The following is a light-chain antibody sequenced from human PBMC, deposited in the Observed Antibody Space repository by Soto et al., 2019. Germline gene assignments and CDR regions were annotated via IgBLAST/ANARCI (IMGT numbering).Light chain of an antibody. Sequence: VLSQSPGRLSLSPGERATLSCRASQSVPSTYFAWYQQKSGQPPRLLISGTSNRATGIPDRFSGSGSGRDFTLTISRLEPEDFAVYFCQQFGNSPWTFGQETKVDIK. CDR1: QSVPSTY. CDR3: QQFGNSPWT. J-gene: IGKJ1*01. CDR2: GTS. V-gene: IGKV3-20*01.